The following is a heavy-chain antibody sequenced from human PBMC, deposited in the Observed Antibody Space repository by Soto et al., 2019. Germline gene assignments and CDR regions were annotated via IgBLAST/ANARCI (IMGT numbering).Heavy chain of an antibody. CDR2: INSDGSST. Sequence: LSLSCAASGFTFSSYWMHWVRQAPGKGLVWVSRINSDGSSTSYADSVKGRFTISRDNAKNTLYLQMNSLRAEDTAVYYCARDPYSSSFGDPAGWFDPWGQGTLVTVSS. J-gene: IGHJ5*02. CDR1: GFTFSSYW. CDR3: ARDPYSSSFGDPAGWFDP. D-gene: IGHD6-13*01. V-gene: IGHV3-74*01.